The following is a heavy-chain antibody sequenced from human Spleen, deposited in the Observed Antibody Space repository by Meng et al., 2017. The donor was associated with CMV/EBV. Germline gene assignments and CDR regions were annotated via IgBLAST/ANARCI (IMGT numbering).Heavy chain of an antibody. CDR3: AREDRLVPQSPYYYYGTDV. J-gene: IGHJ6*02. CDR1: GASIITTNYY. Sequence: GSLRLSCTVSGASIITTNYYWGWIRQPPGKGLEWIGNIFYNGNTYYNPSLKSRVTVSVDTSKNQFSLRLSSETAADTAVYYCAREDRLVPQSPYYYYGTDVWGQGTTVTVSS. CDR2: IFYNGNT. V-gene: IGHV4-39*07. D-gene: IGHD3/OR15-3a*01.